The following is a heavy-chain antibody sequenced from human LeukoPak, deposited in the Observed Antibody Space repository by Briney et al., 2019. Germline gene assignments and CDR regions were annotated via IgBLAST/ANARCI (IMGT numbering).Heavy chain of an antibody. V-gene: IGHV3-23*01. J-gene: IGHJ6*03. Sequence: PGGSLRLSCAASGFTFSSYAMNWVRQAPGKGLEWVSGINGSGGSTYYAGSVKGRFTISRDNSKNTLYLQMNSLRAEDTAVYYCARERIAVAGGSEYYYMDVWGKGTTVTISS. CDR1: GFTFSSYA. D-gene: IGHD6-19*01. CDR3: ARERIAVAGGSEYYYMDV. CDR2: INGSGGST.